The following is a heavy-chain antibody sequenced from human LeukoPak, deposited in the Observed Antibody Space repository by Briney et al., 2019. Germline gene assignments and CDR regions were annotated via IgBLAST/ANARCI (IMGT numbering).Heavy chain of an antibody. CDR3: ASRLRSGSYSFDY. Sequence: SETLSLTCTVSGGSISSYYWSWIRQPPGKGLEWIGYIYYSGSTNYNPSLKSRVTISVNTSKNQFSLKLSSVTAADTAVYYCASRLRSGSYSFDYWGQGTLVTVSS. CDR1: GGSISSYY. CDR2: IYYSGST. J-gene: IGHJ4*02. V-gene: IGHV4-59*12. D-gene: IGHD1-26*01.